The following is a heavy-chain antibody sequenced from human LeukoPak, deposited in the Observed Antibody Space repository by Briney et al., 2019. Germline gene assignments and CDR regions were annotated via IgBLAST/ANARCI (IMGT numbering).Heavy chain of an antibody. V-gene: IGHV4-59*08. CDR2: IYYSGST. J-gene: IGHJ6*03. Sequence: PSETLSLTCTVSGGSISSYYWSWIRQPPGKGLEWIGYIYYSGSTNYNPSLKSRVTISVDTSKNQFSLKLSSVTAADTAVYYCARPLYYYYYYMDVWGKGTTVTISS. CDR3: ARPLYYYYYYMDV. CDR1: GGSISSYY.